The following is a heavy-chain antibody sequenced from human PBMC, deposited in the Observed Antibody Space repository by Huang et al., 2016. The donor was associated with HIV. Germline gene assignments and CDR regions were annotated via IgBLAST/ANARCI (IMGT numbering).Heavy chain of an antibody. D-gene: IGHD3-3*01. J-gene: IGHJ6*02. Sequence: QMQLQQRGAGLLKPSETLSLTCGVSGGSFTGNYLTWIRQAPGKGLEWIGEVNDSGDTNYNPSRNGRVTISLDKSNRELSLNVRSVTAADTAVYYCARQWTILEWLLGLDVWGQGTTVIVSS. V-gene: IGHV4-34*02. CDR3: ARQWTILEWLLGLDV. CDR1: GGSFTGNY. CDR2: VNDSGDT.